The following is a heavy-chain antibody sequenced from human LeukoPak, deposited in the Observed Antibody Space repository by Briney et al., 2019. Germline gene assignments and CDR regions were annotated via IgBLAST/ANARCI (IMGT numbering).Heavy chain of an antibody. D-gene: IGHD4-17*01. CDR3: ARDRRSYDYGDYNDNHPIDNAFDI. J-gene: IGHJ3*02. CDR2: INSTSSGI. Sequence: GGSLRLSCAASGFTFSDYSMNWVRQAPGKGLEWVSCINSTSSGIYYADSVKGRFTISRDNSKNTLYLQMNSLRAEDTAVYYCARDRRSYDYGDYNDNHPIDNAFDIWGQGTMVTVSS. V-gene: IGHV3-48*01. CDR1: GFTFSDYS.